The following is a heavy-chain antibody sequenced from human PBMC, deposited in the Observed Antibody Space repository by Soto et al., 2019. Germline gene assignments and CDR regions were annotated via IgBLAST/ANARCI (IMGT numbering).Heavy chain of an antibody. J-gene: IGHJ6*02. CDR3: AREGDVLVPAAPGGMDV. V-gene: IGHV3-74*01. Sequence: EVQLVESGGGLVQPGGSLRLSCAASGFTFSSYWMHWVRQAPGKGLVWVSRINSDGSSTSYADSVKGRFTISRDNAKNTLYRQMNSLRAEDTAVYYCAREGDVLVPAAPGGMDVWGQGTTVTVSS. CDR2: INSDGSST. D-gene: IGHD2-2*01. CDR1: GFTFSSYW.